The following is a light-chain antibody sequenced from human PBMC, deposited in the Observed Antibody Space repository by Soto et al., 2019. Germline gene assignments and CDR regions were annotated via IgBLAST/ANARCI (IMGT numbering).Light chain of an antibody. CDR2: DAS. J-gene: IGKJ5*01. Sequence: EIVLTQSPATLSLSPGERANLSCRASQSVSSYLAWYQQKPGKAPRLLIYDASNRATGIPARFSGSGSGTDFTLTISSLEPEDFAVYYCQQRSNWPPVTFGQGTRLEIK. CDR1: QSVSSY. CDR3: QQRSNWPPVT. V-gene: IGKV3-11*01.